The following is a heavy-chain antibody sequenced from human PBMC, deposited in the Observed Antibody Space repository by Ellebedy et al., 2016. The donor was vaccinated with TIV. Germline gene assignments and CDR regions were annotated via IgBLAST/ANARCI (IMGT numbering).Heavy chain of an antibody. CDR3: ARGEPAAGIPGY. CDR2: INHSGST. V-gene: IGHV4-34*01. D-gene: IGHD6-13*01. Sequence: SETLSLXXAVYGGSFSGYYWSWIRQPPGKGLEWIGEINHSGSTNYNPSLKSRVTISVDTSKNQFSLKLSSVTAADTAVYYCARGEPAAGIPGYWGQGTLVTVSS. CDR1: GGSFSGYY. J-gene: IGHJ4*02.